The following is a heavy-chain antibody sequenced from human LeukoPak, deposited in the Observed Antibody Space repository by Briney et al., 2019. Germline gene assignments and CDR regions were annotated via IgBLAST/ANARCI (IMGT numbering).Heavy chain of an antibody. J-gene: IGHJ6*03. CDR3: AREVGYYYMDV. Sequence: GGSLRLSCAASGSTFSSYEMNWVRQAPGKGLEWVSYISSSGSTIYYADSVKGRFTISRDNAKNSLYLQMNSLRAEDTAVYYCAREVGYYYMDVWGKGTTVTVSS. V-gene: IGHV3-48*03. CDR2: ISSSGSTI. D-gene: IGHD2-15*01. CDR1: GSTFSSYE.